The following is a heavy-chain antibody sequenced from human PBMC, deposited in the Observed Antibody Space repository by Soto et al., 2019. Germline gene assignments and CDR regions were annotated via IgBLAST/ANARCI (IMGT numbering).Heavy chain of an antibody. J-gene: IGHJ6*02. CDR1: GFTFSSYA. Sequence: GGSLRLSCAASGFTFSSYAMHWVRQAPGKGLEWVAVISYDGSNKYYADSVKGRFTISRDNSKNTLYLQMNSLRAEDTAVYYCARDTPSIAARSGMDVWGQGTTVTVS. D-gene: IGHD6-6*01. V-gene: IGHV3-30-3*01. CDR3: ARDTPSIAARSGMDV. CDR2: ISYDGSNK.